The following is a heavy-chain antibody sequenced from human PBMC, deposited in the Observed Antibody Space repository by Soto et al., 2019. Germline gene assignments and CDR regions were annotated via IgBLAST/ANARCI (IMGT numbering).Heavy chain of an antibody. Sequence: PGESLKISCQGSGYSFTSHCISWVRQLPGKGLEWLGRIDPSDSYTNYSPSFQGHVTISADKSISTAYLQWRSLKASDTAMYYCARPGDYYSYGMDVWGQGTTVTVSS. V-gene: IGHV5-10-1*01. CDR1: GYSFTSHC. CDR2: IDPSDSYT. D-gene: IGHD3-10*01. J-gene: IGHJ6*02. CDR3: ARPGDYYSYGMDV.